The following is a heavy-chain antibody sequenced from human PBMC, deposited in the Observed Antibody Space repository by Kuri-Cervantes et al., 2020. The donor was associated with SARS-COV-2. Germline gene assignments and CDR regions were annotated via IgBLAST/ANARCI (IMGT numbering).Heavy chain of an antibody. D-gene: IGHD2-15*01. CDR2: INPNSGGT. V-gene: IGHV1-2*02. J-gene: IGHJ4*02. CDR3: AGDLQYVVVVAASVGD. CDR1: GYTFTGYY. Sequence: ASVKVSCKASGYTFTGYYMHWVRQAPGQGLEWMGWINPNSGGTNYAQKFQGRVTMTRDTSISTAYMELSRLRSDDTAVYYCAGDLQYVVVVAASVGDWGQGTLVTVSS.